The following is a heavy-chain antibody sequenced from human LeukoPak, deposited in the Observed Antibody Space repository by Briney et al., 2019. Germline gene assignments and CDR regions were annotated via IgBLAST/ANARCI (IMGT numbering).Heavy chain of an antibody. D-gene: IGHD2-8*01. Sequence: GGSLRLSCAASGFSFSSYTMSWVRQAPGKGLEWVSGISSISHYIYHADSMEGRFTISRDNAKNSLYLQMSSLRAEDTAVYYCATLNGPLFEYWGQGTLVTVSS. J-gene: IGHJ4*02. CDR2: ISSISHYI. CDR1: GFSFSSYT. CDR3: ATLNGPLFEY. V-gene: IGHV3-21*01.